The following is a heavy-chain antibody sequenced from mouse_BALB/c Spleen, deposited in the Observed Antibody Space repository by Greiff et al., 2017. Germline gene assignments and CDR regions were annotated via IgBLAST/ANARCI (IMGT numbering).Heavy chain of an antibody. CDR1: GFTFSDYY. Sequence: EVKLVESGGGLVKPGGSLKLSCAASGFTFSDYYMYWVRQTPEKRLEWVATISDGGSYTYYPDSVKGRFTISRDNAKNNLYLQMSSLKSEDTAMCYCAKDRTEFAYWGQGTLVTVSA. J-gene: IGHJ3*01. V-gene: IGHV5-4*02. CDR2: ISDGGSYT. CDR3: AKDRTEFAY.